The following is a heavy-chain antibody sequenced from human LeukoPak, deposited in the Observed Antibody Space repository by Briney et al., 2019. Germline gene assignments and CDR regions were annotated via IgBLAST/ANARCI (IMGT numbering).Heavy chain of an antibody. D-gene: IGHD2-15*01. V-gene: IGHV3-30*18. CDR2: ISYDGSNK. J-gene: IGHJ4*02. CDR3: AKDHIVVVVAATPMIDY. Sequence: PGGSLRLSCAASGFTFSSYGMHWVRQAPGKGLEWVAVISYDGSNKYYADSVKGRFTISRDNSKNTLYLQMNSLGAEDTAVYYCAKDHIVVVVAATPMIDYWGQGTLVTVSS. CDR1: GFTFSSYG.